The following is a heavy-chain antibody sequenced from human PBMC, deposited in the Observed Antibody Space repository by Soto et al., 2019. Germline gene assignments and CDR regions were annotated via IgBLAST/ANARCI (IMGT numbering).Heavy chain of an antibody. CDR2: INAGNGNT. Sequence: ASLKVSCKASGYTFTSYAMHWVRQAPGQRLEWMGWINAGNGNTKYSQKFQGRVTITRDTSASTAYMELSSLRSEDTAVYYCAREGGSYSGFYGMDVWGQGTTVTVSS. V-gene: IGHV1-3*01. CDR1: GYTFTSYA. J-gene: IGHJ6*02. D-gene: IGHD1-26*01. CDR3: AREGGSYSGFYGMDV.